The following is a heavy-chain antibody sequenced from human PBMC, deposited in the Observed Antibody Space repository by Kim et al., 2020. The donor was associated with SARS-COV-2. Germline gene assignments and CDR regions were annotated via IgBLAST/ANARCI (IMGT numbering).Heavy chain of an antibody. CDR3: TTDESWFGELVLVAYY. CDR2: IKSKTDGGTT. CDR1: GFTFSNAW. J-gene: IGHJ4*02. Sequence: GGSLRLSCVASGFTFSNAWMSWVRQAPGKGLEWVGRIKSKTDGGTTDYAAPVKGRFTISRDDSKNTLYLQMNSLKTEDTAVYYCTTDESWFGELVLVAYYWGQGTLVTVSS. D-gene: IGHD3-10*01. V-gene: IGHV3-15*01.